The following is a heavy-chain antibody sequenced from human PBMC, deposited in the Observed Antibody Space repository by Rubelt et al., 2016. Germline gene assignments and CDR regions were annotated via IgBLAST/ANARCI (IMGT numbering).Heavy chain of an antibody. J-gene: IGHJ6*02. CDR1: GGSISSSSYY. Sequence: QLQLQESGPGLVKPSETLSLTCTVSGGSISSSSYYWGWIRQPPGKGLEWIGSIYYSGSTYYNPSLKSRVIISVDTSKNQFSLKLSSVTAVDTAVYYCARSIRGRRSYYYGMDVWGQGTTVTVSS. D-gene: IGHD2-2*02. V-gene: IGHV4-39*07. CDR3: ARSIRGRRSYYYGMDV. CDR2: IYYSGST.